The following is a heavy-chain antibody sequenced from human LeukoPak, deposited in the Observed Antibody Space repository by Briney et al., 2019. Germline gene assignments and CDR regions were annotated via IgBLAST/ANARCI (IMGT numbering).Heavy chain of an antibody. CDR3: ARKGYSSGWSEYYFDY. CDR2: IYYSGST. D-gene: IGHD6-19*01. Sequence: SETLSLTCTVSGGSISSYYWSWIRQPPGKGLEWIGYIYYSGSTNYNPSLKSRVTISVDTSKNQFSLKLSSVTAADTAVYYCARKGYSSGWSEYYFDYWGQGTLVTVSS. V-gene: IGHV4-59*12. CDR1: GGSISSYY. J-gene: IGHJ4*02.